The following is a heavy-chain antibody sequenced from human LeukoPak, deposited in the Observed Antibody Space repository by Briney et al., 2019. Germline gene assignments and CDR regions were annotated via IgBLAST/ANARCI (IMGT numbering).Heavy chain of an antibody. CDR2: IYYSGST. D-gene: IGHD6-13*01. Sequence: SETLSLTCSVSGGSISSYYWSWIRQPPGKGLEWIGYIYYSGSTNYSPALRSRVTMSIDTSKDQFSLKLNSVTAADTAVYFCARESSTWPYYFDYWGQGALVTVSS. CDR1: GGSISSYY. V-gene: IGHV4-59*12. CDR3: ARESSTWPYYFDY. J-gene: IGHJ4*02.